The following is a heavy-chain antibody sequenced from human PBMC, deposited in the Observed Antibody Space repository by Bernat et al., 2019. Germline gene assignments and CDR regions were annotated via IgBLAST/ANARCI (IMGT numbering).Heavy chain of an antibody. D-gene: IGHD3-10*01. CDR1: GFTFSSYS. Sequence: EVQLVESGGGLVKPGGSLRLSCAASGFTFSSYSMNWVRQAPGKGREWVSSISSSSSYIYYADSVKGRFTISRDNAKNSLYLQMNSLRAEDTAVYYCARGLGVYGSGSWADYWGQGTLVTVSS. V-gene: IGHV3-21*01. CDR2: ISSSSSYI. J-gene: IGHJ4*02. CDR3: ARGLGVYGSGSWADY.